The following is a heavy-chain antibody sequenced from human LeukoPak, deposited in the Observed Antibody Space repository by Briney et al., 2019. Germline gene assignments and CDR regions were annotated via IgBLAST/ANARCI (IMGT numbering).Heavy chain of an antibody. CDR2: ISYDGSNK. D-gene: IGHD3-10*01. Sequence: GGSLRLSCAASGFTFSSYAMHWVRQAPGKGLEWEAVISYDGSNKYYADSVKGRFTISRDNSKNTLYLQMNSLRAEDTAVYYCARDNVGSYYYGSGSYIHWGQGTLVTVSS. CDR3: ARDNVGSYYYGSGSYIH. V-gene: IGHV3-30-3*01. CDR1: GFTFSSYA. J-gene: IGHJ4*02.